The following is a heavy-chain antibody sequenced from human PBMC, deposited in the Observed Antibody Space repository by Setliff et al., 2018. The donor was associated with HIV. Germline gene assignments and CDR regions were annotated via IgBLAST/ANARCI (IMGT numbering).Heavy chain of an antibody. D-gene: IGHD2-2*01. V-gene: IGHV4-34*01. CDR2: ISHTGST. CDR1: GGSFSAYY. J-gene: IGHJ4*02. CDR3: ARVFPAVKDDDVMLLAVLSLDH. Sequence: SETLSLTCAVYGGSFSAYYWSWIRQSPEMGLEWIAEISHTGSTKYNPSLGSRVTISLATSKNQFSLSTLRADDTAVYFCARVFPAVKDDDVMLLAVLSLDHWGQGTLVTVS.